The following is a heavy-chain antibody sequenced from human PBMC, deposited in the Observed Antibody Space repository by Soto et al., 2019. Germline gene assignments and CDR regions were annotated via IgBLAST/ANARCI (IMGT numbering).Heavy chain of an antibody. V-gene: IGHV3-33*01. J-gene: IGHJ6*02. D-gene: IGHD6-13*01. CDR3: AGPNDSSSWYDGMDV. Sequence: QVQLVESGGGVVQPGRSLRLSCAASGFTFSSYGMHWVRQAPGKGLEWVAVIWDDGSNKYYADSVKGRFTISRDNSKNTLYLQKNSLRAEDTAVYYCAGPNDSSSWYDGMDVWGQGTTVTVSS. CDR1: GFTFSSYG. CDR2: IWDDGSNK.